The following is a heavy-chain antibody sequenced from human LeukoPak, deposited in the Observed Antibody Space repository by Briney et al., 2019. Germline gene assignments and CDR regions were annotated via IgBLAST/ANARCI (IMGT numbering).Heavy chain of an antibody. J-gene: IGHJ4*02. CDR2: ISSSSSYT. V-gene: IGHV3-11*03. D-gene: IGHD5-12*01. CDR3: ARRDYDWDYFDY. CDR1: GFTFSDYY. Sequence: GGSLRLSCAASGFTFSDYYMSWIRQAPGKGLEWVSYISSSSSYTNYADSVKGRFTISRDNAKNSLYLQMNSLGAEDTAVYYCARRDYDWDYFDYWGQGTLVTVSS.